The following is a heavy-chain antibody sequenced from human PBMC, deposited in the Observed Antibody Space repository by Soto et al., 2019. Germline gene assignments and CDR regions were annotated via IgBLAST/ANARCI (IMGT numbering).Heavy chain of an antibody. V-gene: IGHV3-30*18. J-gene: IGHJ4*02. CDR1: GFTFSSYG. CDR3: AKEGYYDSSGYGDY. Sequence: QVQLVESGGGVVQPGRSLRLSCEASGFTFSSYGMHWVRQAPGKGLEWVAVISYDGSNKYYADSVKGRFTISRDNSKNTLYLQMNSLRAEDTAVYYCAKEGYYDSSGYGDYWGQGTLVTVSS. CDR2: ISYDGSNK. D-gene: IGHD3-22*01.